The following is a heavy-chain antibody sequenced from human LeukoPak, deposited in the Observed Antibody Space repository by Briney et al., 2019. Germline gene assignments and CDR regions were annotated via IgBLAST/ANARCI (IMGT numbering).Heavy chain of an antibody. CDR2: ISSSGSTI. V-gene: IGHV3-48*03. CDR1: GFTFSSYE. J-gene: IGHJ4*02. D-gene: IGHD6-19*01. Sequence: GGSLRLSCAASGFTFSSYEMNWVRQAPGKGLEWVSYISSSGSTIYYADSVKGRFTISRDNAKNSLYLQMNSLRDEDTAVYYCAKQWLVPDYFDFWGQGTLVTVSS. CDR3: AKQWLVPDYFDF.